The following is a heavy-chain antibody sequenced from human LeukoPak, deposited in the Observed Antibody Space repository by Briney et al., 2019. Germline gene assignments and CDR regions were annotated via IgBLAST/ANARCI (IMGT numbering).Heavy chain of an antibody. Sequence: PGGSLRLSCAASGFTFSDYYMSWIRQAPGKGLEWVSYISSSGSTIYYADSDKGRFTISRDNAKNSLYLQMNSLRAEDTAVYYCARGLSANRYWYFDLWGRGTLVTVSS. CDR2: ISSSGSTI. J-gene: IGHJ2*01. V-gene: IGHV3-11*01. CDR3: ARGLSANRYWYFDL. D-gene: IGHD1-14*01. CDR1: GFTFSDYY.